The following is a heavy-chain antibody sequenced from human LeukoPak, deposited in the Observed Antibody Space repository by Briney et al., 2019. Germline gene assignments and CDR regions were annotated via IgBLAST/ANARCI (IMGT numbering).Heavy chain of an antibody. Sequence: GGSLRLSCVVSGFTFSSYNMDWVRQTPGKGLEWASYINSGSSTLYYADSVKGRFTISRDNAKNSLYLQMNSLRAEDTAVYYCAKHPSPYCSGGSCYVDYWGQGTLVTVSS. CDR1: GFTFSSYN. V-gene: IGHV3-48*01. CDR2: INSGSSTL. CDR3: AKHPSPYCSGGSCYVDY. J-gene: IGHJ4*02. D-gene: IGHD2-15*01.